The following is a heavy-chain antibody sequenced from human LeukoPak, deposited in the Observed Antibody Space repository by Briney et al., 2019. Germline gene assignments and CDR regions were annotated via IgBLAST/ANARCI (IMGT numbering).Heavy chain of an antibody. CDR1: GFTFSSYG. CDR2: ISNDGSYK. J-gene: IGHJ4*02. Sequence: PGRSLRLSCAASGFTFSSYGMHWVRQAPGKGLEWVAVISNDGSYKYYADSVKGRITISRDNSKNTLYLQMNSLRAEDTAVYYCARDPPFIIGTTFFDYWGQGTLVTVSS. V-gene: IGHV3-30*03. CDR3: ARDPPFIIGTTFFDY. D-gene: IGHD1-20*01.